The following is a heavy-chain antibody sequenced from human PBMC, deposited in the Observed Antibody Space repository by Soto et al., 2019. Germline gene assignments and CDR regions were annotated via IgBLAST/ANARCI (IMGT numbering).Heavy chain of an antibody. D-gene: IGHD3-10*01. CDR2: INPNSGGT. J-gene: IGHJ6*02. V-gene: IGHV1-2*04. Sequence: ASVKVSCKASGYTFTGYYMHWVRQAPGQGLEWMGWINPNSGGTNYAQKFQGWVTMTRDTSISTAYMELSRLRSDDTAAYYCARSRVGTGRHYYGMDVWGQGTTVTVSS. CDR1: GYTFTGYY. CDR3: ARSRVGTGRHYYGMDV.